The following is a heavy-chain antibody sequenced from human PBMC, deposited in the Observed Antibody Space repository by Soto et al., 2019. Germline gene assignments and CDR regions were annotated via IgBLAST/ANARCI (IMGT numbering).Heavy chain of an antibody. V-gene: IGHV4-34*01. J-gene: IGHJ4*02. D-gene: IGHD3-22*01. Sequence: PSETLSLTCAVYGGSFSGYYWSWIRQPPGKGLEWIGEINHSGSTNYNPSLKSRVTISVDTSKNQFSLKLSSVTAADTAVYYCVSGSYKDYHDSSGPIRDFDYWGPGTLVTVSS. CDR3: VSGSYKDYHDSSGPIRDFDY. CDR1: GGSFSGYY. CDR2: INHSGST.